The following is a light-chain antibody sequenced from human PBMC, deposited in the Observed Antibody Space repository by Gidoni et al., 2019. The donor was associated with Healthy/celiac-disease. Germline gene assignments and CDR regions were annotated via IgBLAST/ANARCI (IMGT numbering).Light chain of an antibody. CDR1: QSVSRSY. V-gene: IGKV3-20*01. J-gene: IGKJ2*01. CDR3: QQYGSSPPVT. Sequence: EILLTPSPGTLSLSPGEIANLSCRASQSVSRSYLAWYQQKPGQAPRLLIYGASSRATGIPDRFSGSGSGTDFTLTISRLEPEDFAVYYCQQYGSSPPVTFGQGTKLEIK. CDR2: GAS.